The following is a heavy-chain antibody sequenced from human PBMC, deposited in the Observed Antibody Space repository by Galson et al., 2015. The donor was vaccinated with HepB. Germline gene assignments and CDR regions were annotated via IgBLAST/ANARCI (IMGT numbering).Heavy chain of an antibody. D-gene: IGHD5-18*01. CDR2: IDPSDSYT. Sequence: QSGAEVKKPGESLRISCKGSGYSFTSYWISWVRQMPGKGLEWMGRIDPSDSYTNYSPSFQGHVTISADKSISTAYLQWSSLKASDTAMYYCARHGGYSYGYLREFSNWFDPWGQGTLVTVSS. CDR3: ARHGGYSYGYLREFSNWFDP. J-gene: IGHJ5*02. CDR1: GYSFTSYW. V-gene: IGHV5-10-1*01.